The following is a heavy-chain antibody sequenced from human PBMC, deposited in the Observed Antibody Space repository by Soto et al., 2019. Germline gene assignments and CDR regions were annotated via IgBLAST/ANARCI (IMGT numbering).Heavy chain of an antibody. CDR3: ARGHLRRGGNGDAFDI. CDR2: INHSGST. Sequence: SETLSLTCAVYGGSFSGYYWSWIRQPPGKGLEWIGEINHSGSTNYNPSLKSRVTISVDTSKNQFSLKLSSVTAADTAVYYCARGHLRRGGNGDAFDIWGQGTMVTVSS. CDR1: GGSFSGYY. J-gene: IGHJ3*02. V-gene: IGHV4-34*01. D-gene: IGHD2-15*01.